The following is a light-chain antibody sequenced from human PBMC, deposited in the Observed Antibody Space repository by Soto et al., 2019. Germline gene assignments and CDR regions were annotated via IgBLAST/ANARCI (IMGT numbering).Light chain of an antibody. CDR2: DTS. Sequence: EIVMTQSPATLSVSPGERATLSCRASQSVSNKLAWYQHKPGQAPRVLIYDTSTRAAGIPARFSGSGSGTDFTLTISSLQSEEFAVYYFQQYNTWRSITFGQGTRLESK. V-gene: IGKV3-15*01. CDR1: QSVSNK. CDR3: QQYNTWRSIT. J-gene: IGKJ5*01.